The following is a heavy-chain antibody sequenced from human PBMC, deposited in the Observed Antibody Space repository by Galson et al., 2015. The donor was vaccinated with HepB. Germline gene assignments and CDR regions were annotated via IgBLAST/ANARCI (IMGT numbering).Heavy chain of an antibody. CDR3: ARGGGSYYKMDY. D-gene: IGHD1-26*01. CDR2: IWYDGNNK. J-gene: IGHJ4*02. CDR1: GFTFSSYG. Sequence: LRLSCAASGFTFSSYGMHWVRQAPGKGLEWVAVIWYDGNNKYYADSVKGRFTISRDNSKNTLYLQMNSLKVEDTAVYYCARGGGSYYKMDYWGQGTLVTVSS. V-gene: IGHV3-33*01.